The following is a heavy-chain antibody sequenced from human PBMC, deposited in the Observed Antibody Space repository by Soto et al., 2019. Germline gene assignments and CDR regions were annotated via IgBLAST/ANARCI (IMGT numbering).Heavy chain of an antibody. CDR2: FDPEDGET. CDR3: ETGGRDDFWSGYLGPLY. CDR1: GYTLTELS. Sequence: ASVKVSCKVSGYTLTELSMHWVRQAPGKGLEWMGGFDPEDGETIYAQKFQGRVTMTEDTSTDTAYMELSSLRSEDTAVYYCETGGRDDFWSGYLGPLYWGQGTLVTVSS. D-gene: IGHD3-3*01. V-gene: IGHV1-24*01. J-gene: IGHJ4*02.